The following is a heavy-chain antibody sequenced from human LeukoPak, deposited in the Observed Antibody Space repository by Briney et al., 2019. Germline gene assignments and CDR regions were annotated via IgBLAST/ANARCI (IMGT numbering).Heavy chain of an antibody. V-gene: IGHV3-11*01. D-gene: IGHD3-3*01. CDR1: GFTFSDYY. CDR3: ARDVLEWLLYDY. J-gene: IGHJ4*02. Sequence: PGGSLRLSCAASGFTFSDYYMSWIRQAPGKRLEWVSYISSSGSTIYYADSVKGRFTISRDNAKNSLYLQMNSLRAEDTAVYYCARDVLEWLLYDYWGQGTLVTVSS. CDR2: ISSSGSTI.